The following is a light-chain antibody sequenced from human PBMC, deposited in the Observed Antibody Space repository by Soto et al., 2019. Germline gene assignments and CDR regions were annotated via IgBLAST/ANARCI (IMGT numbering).Light chain of an antibody. CDR2: GAS. V-gene: IGKV3-20*01. Sequence: EFVLTHSPGTLSLSPGARATLSCRASQFVSSTYLAWYQQRPGQAPRLLIYGASSRATGIPDRFSGGGSETDFTLTISRMESEDSAVYYCQQYGMSPFTFGGGTKVDIK. J-gene: IGKJ4*01. CDR1: QFVSSTY. CDR3: QQYGMSPFT.